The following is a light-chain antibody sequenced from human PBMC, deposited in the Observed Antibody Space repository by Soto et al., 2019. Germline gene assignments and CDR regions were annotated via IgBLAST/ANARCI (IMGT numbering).Light chain of an antibody. CDR3: QQYNNWPRT. Sequence: IVLSQSPATLSSFPGDRVTLSCRASQSVTKNNLNWYQQKPGQAPRLLIHGASARATGIPARFSGSGSGTEFTLTISSLQSEDFAVYYCQQYNNWPRTFGQGTKVDIK. CDR1: QSVTKNN. V-gene: IGKV3-15*01. J-gene: IGKJ1*01. CDR2: GAS.